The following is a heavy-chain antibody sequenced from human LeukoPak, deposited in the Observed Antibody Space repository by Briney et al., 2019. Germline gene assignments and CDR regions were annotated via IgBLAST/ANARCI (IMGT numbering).Heavy chain of an antibody. Sequence: SVKVSCKASGGTFSSYAISWVRQAPGQGLEWMGGIIPIFGTANYAQKFQGRVTITADESTSTAYMELSSLRSEDTAVYYCARALEGGSCITHWGQGTLVTVSS. CDR1: GGTFSSYA. D-gene: IGHD2-15*01. J-gene: IGHJ4*02. V-gene: IGHV1-69*13. CDR2: IIPIFGTA. CDR3: ARALEGGSCITH.